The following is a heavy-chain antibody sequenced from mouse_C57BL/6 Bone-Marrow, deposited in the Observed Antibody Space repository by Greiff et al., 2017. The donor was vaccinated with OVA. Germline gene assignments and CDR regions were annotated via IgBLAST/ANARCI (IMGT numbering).Heavy chain of an antibody. V-gene: IGHV3-6*01. CDR3: AREKANWVYYYAMGY. D-gene: IGHD4-1*01. CDR1: GYSITSGYY. Sequence: EVKLQESGPGLVKPSQSLSLTCSVSGYSITSGYYWNWIRQFPGNKLEWMGYISNDGSNKSNPSLKNRISITRDNSKNQFFLTLNSVTTEDTATYYCAREKANWVYYYAMGYWCQGTAVTVSS. CDR2: ISNDGSN. J-gene: IGHJ4*01.